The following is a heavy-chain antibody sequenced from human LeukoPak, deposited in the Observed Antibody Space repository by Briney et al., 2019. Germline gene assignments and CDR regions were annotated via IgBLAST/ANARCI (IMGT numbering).Heavy chain of an antibody. J-gene: IGHJ4*02. D-gene: IGHD6-19*01. V-gene: IGHV3-30*18. Sequence: GGSLRLSCAASGFTFSSYGMHWVRQAPGKGLECVAVISYDGSNKYYADSVKGRYTISRDNSKNTLYLQMNSLRAEDTAVYYCAKGSSGWEVDYWGQGTLVTVSS. CDR1: GFTFSSYG. CDR3: AKGSSGWEVDY. CDR2: ISYDGSNK.